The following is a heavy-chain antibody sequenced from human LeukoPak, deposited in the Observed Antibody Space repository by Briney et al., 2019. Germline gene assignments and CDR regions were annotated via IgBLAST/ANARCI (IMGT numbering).Heavy chain of an antibody. V-gene: IGHV3-15*01. CDR2: IKSKTDGGTT. J-gene: IGHJ6*03. D-gene: IGHD3-10*01. CDR3: TTFFYYGSSYYYYMDV. CDR1: GFTFSSYG. Sequence: GGSLRLSCAASGFTFSSYGMSWVRQAPGKGLEWVGRIKSKTDGGTTDYAAPVKGRFTISRDDSKNTLYLQMNSLKTEDTAVYYCTTFFYYGSSYYYYMDVWGKGTTVTISS.